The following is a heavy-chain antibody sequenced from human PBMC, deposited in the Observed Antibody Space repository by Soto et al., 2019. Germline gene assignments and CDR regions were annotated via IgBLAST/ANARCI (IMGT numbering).Heavy chain of an antibody. CDR1: GGSISSGGYS. Sequence: SETLSLTCAVSGGSISSGGYSWSWIRQPPGKGLEWIGYIYHSGSTYYNPSLKSRVTISVDRSKNQFSLKLSSVTAADTAVYYCARSGYDGIDYWGQGTLVTVSS. CDR3: ARSGYDGIDY. J-gene: IGHJ4*02. CDR2: IYHSGST. D-gene: IGHD5-12*01. V-gene: IGHV4-30-2*01.